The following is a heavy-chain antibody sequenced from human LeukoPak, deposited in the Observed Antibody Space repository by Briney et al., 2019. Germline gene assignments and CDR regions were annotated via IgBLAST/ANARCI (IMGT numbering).Heavy chain of an antibody. Sequence: GGSLRLSCAASGFTFSSYGMHWVRQAPGKGLEWVAVIWYDGSNKYYADSVKGRFTISRDNSKNTLYLQMNSLGAEDTAVYYCARVRFSGSYHFDYWGQGTLVTVSS. CDR1: GFTFSSYG. D-gene: IGHD1-26*01. CDR3: ARVRFSGSYHFDY. J-gene: IGHJ4*02. V-gene: IGHV3-33*01. CDR2: IWYDGSNK.